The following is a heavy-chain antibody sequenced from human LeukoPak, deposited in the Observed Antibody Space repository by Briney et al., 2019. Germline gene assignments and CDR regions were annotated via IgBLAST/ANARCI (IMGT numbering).Heavy chain of an antibody. Sequence: SETLSLTCTVSGGSISNYYWSWIRQPPEKGLEWIGYIYYSGSTNYNPSLKGRVTISVDTSKNQFSLKLSSVTAADTAVYYCARLRFGVAAAAPYYFDYWGQGTLVTVSS. D-gene: IGHD3-10*01. CDR1: GGSISNYY. CDR2: IYYSGST. V-gene: IGHV4-59*01. CDR3: ARLRFGVAAAAPYYFDY. J-gene: IGHJ4*02.